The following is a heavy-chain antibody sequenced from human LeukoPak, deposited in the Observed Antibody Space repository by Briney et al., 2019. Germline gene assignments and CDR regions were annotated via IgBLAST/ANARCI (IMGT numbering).Heavy chain of an antibody. Sequence: GRSLRLSCAASGFTFSSYAMHWVRQAPGKGLEWVAVISYDGSNKYYADSVKGRFTISRDNSKNTLYLQMNSLRAEDTAVYYCAGGADYGDYEFDYWGQGTLVTVSS. CDR2: ISYDGSNK. CDR3: AGGADYGDYEFDY. D-gene: IGHD4-17*01. J-gene: IGHJ4*02. V-gene: IGHV3-30-3*01. CDR1: GFTFSSYA.